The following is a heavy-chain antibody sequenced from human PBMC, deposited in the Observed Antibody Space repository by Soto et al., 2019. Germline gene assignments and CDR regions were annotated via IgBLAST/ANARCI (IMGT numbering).Heavy chain of an antibody. J-gene: IGHJ6*02. CDR2: IYSDGTT. D-gene: IGHD2-2*01. V-gene: IGHV4-4*07. CDR3: SRVGCSNSXCSTRGMDV. CDR1: XXSISGYA. Sequence: TCTXXXXSISGYAXXXVRQPAGKGLXXVGRIYSDGTTNYXXSLKSRVTMSLDTSKXPXXRTLNSVTAADTAVYYCSRVGCSNSXCSTRGMDVWGQGATVTVSS.